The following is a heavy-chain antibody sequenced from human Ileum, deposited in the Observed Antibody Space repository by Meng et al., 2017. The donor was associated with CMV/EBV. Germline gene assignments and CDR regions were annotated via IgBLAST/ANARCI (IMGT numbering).Heavy chain of an antibody. CDR2: IYWDDDE. CDR3: AITIPVGYFQH. J-gene: IGHJ1*01. D-gene: IGHD3-10*01. V-gene: IGHV2-5*02. CDR1: GLSFTNSGMG. Sequence: CSLSGLSFTNSGMGVVWVRKPPGKALEWLALIYWDDDERYSPALKSRLTITKDASKNQVALTMTNMDPVDTATYHCAITIPVGYFQHWGPGTLVTVSS.